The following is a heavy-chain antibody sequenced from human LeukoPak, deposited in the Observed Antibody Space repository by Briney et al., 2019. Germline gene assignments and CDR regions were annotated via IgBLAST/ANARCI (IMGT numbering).Heavy chain of an antibody. V-gene: IGHV3-43D*03. Sequence: HPGGSLRLSYAASGFIFDDYAMHWVRQAPGKSLEWVSHISWDGGATYYADSVRGRFTISRDNSRNSLYLLMNSLRSEDTALYYCAKDIDSYGSGMDVWGKGTTVTVSS. D-gene: IGHD5-18*01. CDR2: ISWDGGAT. CDR3: AKDIDSYGSGMDV. CDR1: GFIFDDYA. J-gene: IGHJ6*04.